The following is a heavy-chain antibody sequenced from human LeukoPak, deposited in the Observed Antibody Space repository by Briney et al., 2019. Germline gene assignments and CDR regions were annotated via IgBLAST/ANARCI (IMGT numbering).Heavy chain of an antibody. D-gene: IGHD2-2*01. CDR1: GFTFNTYA. CDR3: ARDLSISLYYYYVMDV. V-gene: IGHV3-30-3*01. Sequence: GGSLRLSRAASGFTFNTYAMHWVRQAPGKGLDWVAVMSFDGSSKYYVDSVKGRFTISRDNSKNTLYLQMNSLRAEDTAVYYCARDLSISLYYYYVMDVWGQGTTVTVSS. J-gene: IGHJ6*02. CDR2: MSFDGSSK.